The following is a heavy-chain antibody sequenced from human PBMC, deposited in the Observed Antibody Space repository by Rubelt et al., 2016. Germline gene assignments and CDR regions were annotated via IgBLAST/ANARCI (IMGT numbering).Heavy chain of an antibody. D-gene: IGHD5-12*01. CDR1: GYTFTSYG. CDR3: ASVGSGHYDY. J-gene: IGHJ4*02. CDR2: ISAYNGNT. V-gene: IGHV1-18*01. Sequence: QVQLVQSGAEVKKPGASVKVSCTASGYTFTSYGISWVRQAPGQGLEWMGWISAYNGNTNYVKKIQGRVTMTTDTSTSNGYMELRSLRSDDTAVYYCASVGSGHYDYWGQGTLVTVSS.